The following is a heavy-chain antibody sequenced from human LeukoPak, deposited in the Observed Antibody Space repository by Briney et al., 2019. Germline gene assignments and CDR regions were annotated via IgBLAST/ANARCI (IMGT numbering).Heavy chain of an antibody. CDR2: IYTSGST. CDR3: ASARRGIYRF. V-gene: IGHV4-61*02. J-gene: IGHJ4*02. D-gene: IGHD1-26*01. Sequence: PSQTLSLTCTVSGGSISSGSYYWSWIRQPAGKGLEWIGRIYTSGSTNYNPSLKSRVTISVDTSKNQFSLKLSSVTAADTAVYFCASARRGIYRFWGQGTLVSVSS. CDR1: GGSISSGSYY.